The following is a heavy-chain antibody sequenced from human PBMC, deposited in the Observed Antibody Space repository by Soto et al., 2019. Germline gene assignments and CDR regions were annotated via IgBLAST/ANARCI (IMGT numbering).Heavy chain of an antibody. Sequence: SLKLYCKASGDTFSSYAISWVRQAPGQGLEWMGGIIPIFGTANYAQKFQGRVTITADESTSTAYMELSSLRSEDTAVYYCARRYGGNSGQYYYYYSGMDVWGQGTTVTVSS. V-gene: IGHV1-69*13. CDR1: GDTFSSYA. J-gene: IGHJ6*02. D-gene: IGHD4-17*01. CDR3: ARRYGGNSGQYYYYYSGMDV. CDR2: IIPIFGTA.